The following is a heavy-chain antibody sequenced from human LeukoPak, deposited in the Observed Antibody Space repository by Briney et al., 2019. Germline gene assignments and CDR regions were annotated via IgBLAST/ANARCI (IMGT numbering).Heavy chain of an antibody. CDR3: ARGERSPFRYCSSTSCHKQQRGYLDY. Sequence: ASETPSLTCTVSGGSISSSDYYWGWIRQPPGKGLEWIGSIYYTGSTSYNPSLRSRVTISVDKSKNQFSLKLSSVTTADTAVYYCARGERSPFRYCSSTSCHKQQRGYLDYWGQGTLVTVSS. D-gene: IGHD2-2*02. V-gene: IGHV4-39*07. CDR2: IYYTGST. CDR1: GGSISSSDYY. J-gene: IGHJ4*02.